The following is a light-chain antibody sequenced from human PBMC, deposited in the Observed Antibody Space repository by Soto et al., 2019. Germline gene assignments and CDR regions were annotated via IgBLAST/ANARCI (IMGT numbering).Light chain of an antibody. J-gene: IGLJ3*02. Sequence: QSVLTQPPSVSGAPGQRVTISCTGSSSNIGAGYDVHWYQQLPGTAPKLLIYGNSNRPSGVPDRFSGSKSGTSASLAITGLQAEDEADYYCHPGVFGGGTKLTVL. V-gene: IGLV1-40*01. CDR2: GNS. CDR1: SSNIGAGYD. CDR3: HPGV.